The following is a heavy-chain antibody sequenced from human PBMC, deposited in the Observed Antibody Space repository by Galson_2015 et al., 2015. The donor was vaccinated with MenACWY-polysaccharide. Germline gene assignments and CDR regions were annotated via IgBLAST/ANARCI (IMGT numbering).Heavy chain of an antibody. CDR1: GGSMSPYH. CDR2: IHYNGGT. D-gene: IGHD3-22*01. Sequence: SETLSLTCTVSGGSMSPYHWTWIRQSPGKGLEWLGWIHYNGGTKYSPPLKSRVTISVDTSENLFSLKLSSVTTADTAVYYCARIGGMNKGNYYNHGWFDPWGQGTLVTVSS. J-gene: IGHJ5*02. V-gene: IGHV4-59*01. CDR3: ARIGGMNKGNYYNHGWFDP.